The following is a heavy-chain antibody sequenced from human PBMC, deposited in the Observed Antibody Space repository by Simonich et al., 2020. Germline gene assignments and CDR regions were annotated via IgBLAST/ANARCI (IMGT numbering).Heavy chain of an antibody. Sequence: QVQLQESGPGLVKPSETLSLTCTVSGGSISSYYWSWIRQPPGKGLEWFGYIYYSGRTNFNPSLKSRVTISVDTSKNQFALKLSSVTAADTAVYYCARVGGPDAFDIWGQGTMVTVSS. CDR1: GGSISSYY. CDR2: IYYSGRT. V-gene: IGHV4-59*12. J-gene: IGHJ3*02. D-gene: IGHD1-26*01. CDR3: ARVGGPDAFDI.